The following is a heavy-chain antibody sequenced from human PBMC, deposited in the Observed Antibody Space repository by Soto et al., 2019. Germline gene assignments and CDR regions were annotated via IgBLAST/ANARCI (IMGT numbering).Heavy chain of an antibody. Sequence: GGSLRLSCVASGFTFSNFGMHWVRQAPGKGLEWVALIYYDGGNKYYADSVKGRFTISRDNSKNTLYLQMNSLRAEDTAVYYCAKSGVVVVAADFDYWGQGTLVTVSS. CDR3: AKSGVVVVAADFDY. J-gene: IGHJ4*02. CDR1: GFTFSNFG. V-gene: IGHV3-33*06. D-gene: IGHD2-15*01. CDR2: IYYDGGNK.